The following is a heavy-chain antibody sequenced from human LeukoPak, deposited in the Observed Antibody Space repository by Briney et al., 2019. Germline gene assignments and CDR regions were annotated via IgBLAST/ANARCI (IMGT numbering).Heavy chain of an antibody. D-gene: IGHD2-2*01. V-gene: IGHV3-21*01. CDR2: ISSSSSYI. CDR1: GFTFSSYS. J-gene: IGHJ4*02. CDR3: ARKRCSSTSCSRWYFDY. Sequence: PGGSLRLSCAASGFTFSSYSMNWVRQAPGKGLEWVSSISSSSSYIYYADSVKGRFTNSRDNAKNSLYLQMNSLRAEDTAVYYCARKRCSSTSCSRWYFDYWGQGTLVTVSS.